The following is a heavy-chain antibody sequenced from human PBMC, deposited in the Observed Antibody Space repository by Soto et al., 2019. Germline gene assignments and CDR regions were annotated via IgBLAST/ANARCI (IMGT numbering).Heavy chain of an antibody. CDR1: GFTFSSYA. Sequence: EVQLLESGGGLVQPGGSLRLSCAASGFTFSSYAMSWVRQAPGKGLEWVSAISGSGGSTYYADSVKGRFTISRDNSKNTLYLQMNSVRDEDTAVYYCAKAPLLWFGESEFDYWGQGTLVTVSS. CDR2: ISGSGGST. CDR3: AKAPLLWFGESEFDY. D-gene: IGHD3-10*01. V-gene: IGHV3-23*01. J-gene: IGHJ4*02.